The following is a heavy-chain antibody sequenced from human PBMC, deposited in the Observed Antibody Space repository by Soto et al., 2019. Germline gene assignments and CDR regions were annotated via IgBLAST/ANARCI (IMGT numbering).Heavy chain of an antibody. V-gene: IGHV1-69*12. CDR3: VRVVAIPGYPDN. D-gene: IGHD5-12*01. CDR1: GGTFSSYA. Sequence: QVQLVQSGAEVRQPASSVKVSCKTSGGTFSSYAISWVRQAPGQGLEWMGGIVPIVDTSTYAQKFRGRVTITAEDSTSTAYMELSSLRSDDTAIYYCVRVVAIPGYPDNWGQGTLVTVSS. CDR2: IVPIVDTS. J-gene: IGHJ4*02.